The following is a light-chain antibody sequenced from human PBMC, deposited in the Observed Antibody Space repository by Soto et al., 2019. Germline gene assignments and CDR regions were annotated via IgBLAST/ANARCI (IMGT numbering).Light chain of an antibody. V-gene: IGKV1-9*01. Sequence: DIQLTQSPSFLSASVGDRVTISCRASQGISDYLAWYQQKPGKAPKLLIYGASTLQSGVPSRFSGSASGTEFTLTISSLQSGDSAVYYCQQYDDWGFGPGTKVEIK. J-gene: IGKJ1*01. CDR2: GAS. CDR3: QQYDDWG. CDR1: QGISDY.